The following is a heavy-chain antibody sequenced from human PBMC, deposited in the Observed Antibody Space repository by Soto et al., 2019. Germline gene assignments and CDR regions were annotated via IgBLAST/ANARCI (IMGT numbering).Heavy chain of an antibody. CDR3: ARPRSSSRNYYGMDV. V-gene: IGHV5-51*01. Sequence: GESLKISCKGSGYSFTSYWIGWVRQMPVKGLEWMGIIYPGDSDTRYSPSFQGQVTISADKSISTAYLQWNSLKASDTAMYYCARPRSSSRNYYGMDVWGQGTTVTAP. CDR1: GYSFTSYW. J-gene: IGHJ6*02. CDR2: IYPGDSDT. D-gene: IGHD6-13*01.